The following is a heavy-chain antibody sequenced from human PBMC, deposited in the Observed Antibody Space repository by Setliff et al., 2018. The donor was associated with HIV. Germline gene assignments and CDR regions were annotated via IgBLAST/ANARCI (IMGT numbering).Heavy chain of an antibody. CDR1: GYSFTGYY. V-gene: IGHV1-2*02. CDR2: INPNSGGT. CDR3: ARGGGTHSLPYFFDF. J-gene: IGHJ4*02. Sequence: ASVKVSCKASGYSFTGYYMHWMRQAPGQGLEWMGWINPNSGGTNYAQNFQGRVTLTTDTSTSTVFLELRSLRSDDTAMYYCARGGGTHSLPYFFDFWGQGTLVTVSS.